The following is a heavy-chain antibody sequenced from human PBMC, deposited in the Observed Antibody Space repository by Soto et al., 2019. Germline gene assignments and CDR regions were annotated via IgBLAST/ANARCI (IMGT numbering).Heavy chain of an antibody. CDR1: GYSFSNYW. D-gene: IGHD2-15*01. V-gene: IGHV5-51*01. CDR2: IFPAVSDT. CDR3: ASYVVVPSTMNYFDY. J-gene: IGHJ4*02. Sequence: DSLKSSWKSSGYSFSNYWIALVLHMPGKGVEWMALIFPAVSDTKYSPSCQGQVTISADKSISTAYLQWSSLKASHTAMYYCASYVVVPSTMNYFDYWGQGSLVTVYS.